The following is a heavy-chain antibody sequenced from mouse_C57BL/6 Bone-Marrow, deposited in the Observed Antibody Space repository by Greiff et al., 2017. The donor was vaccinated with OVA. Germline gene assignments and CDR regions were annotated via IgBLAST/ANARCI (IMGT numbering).Heavy chain of an antibody. CDR3: TGAGLWAWFSY. V-gene: IGHV6-3*01. CDR2: IRLKSDNYAT. D-gene: IGHD6-5*01. CDR1: GFTFSNYW. J-gene: IGHJ3*01. Sequence: EVQRVESGGGLVQPGGSMKLSCVASGFTFSNYWMNWVRQSPEKGLEWVAQIRLKSDNYATHYAESVKGRFTISRDDSKGSVYLQMNNLRAEDTGIYYCTGAGLWAWFSYWGQGTLVTVSA.